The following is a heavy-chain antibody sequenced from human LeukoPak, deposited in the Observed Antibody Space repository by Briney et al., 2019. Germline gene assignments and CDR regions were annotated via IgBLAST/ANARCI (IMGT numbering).Heavy chain of an antibody. CDR1: GFTVSSNY. D-gene: IGHD2-2*02. CDR2: IYSGGST. CDR3: AKVRAPSAIYWFDP. J-gene: IGHJ5*02. V-gene: IGHV3-53*01. Sequence: GGSLRLSCAASGFTVSSNYMSWVRQAPGKGLEWVSVIYSGGSTYYADSVKGRFTISRDNSKNTLYLQMNSLRVEDTAVYYCAKVRAPSAIYWFDPWGQGTLVTVSS.